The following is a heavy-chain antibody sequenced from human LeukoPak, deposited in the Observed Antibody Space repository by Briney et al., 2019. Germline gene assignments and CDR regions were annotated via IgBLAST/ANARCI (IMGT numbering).Heavy chain of an antibody. V-gene: IGHV4-59*01. CDR1: GGSISSYY. Sequence: SETLSLTCTVSGGSISSYYWSWIRQPPGKGLEWIGYIYYSGSTNYNPSLKSRVTISVDTSKNQFSLKLSSVTAADTAVYYCARGLVGDYDSGYFDYWGQGTLVPVSS. CDR2: IYYSGST. D-gene: IGHD5-12*01. CDR3: ARGLVGDYDSGYFDY. J-gene: IGHJ4*02.